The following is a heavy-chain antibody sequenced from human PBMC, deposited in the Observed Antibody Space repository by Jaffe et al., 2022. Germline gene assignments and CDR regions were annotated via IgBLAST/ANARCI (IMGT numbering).Heavy chain of an antibody. J-gene: IGHJ2*01. CDR2: IIPILGIA. Sequence: QVQLVQSGAEVKKPGSSVKVSCKASGGTFSSYTISWVRQAPGQGLEWMGRIIPILGIANYAQKFQGRVTITADKSTSTAYMELSSLRSEDTAVYYCARSLRYGDYDYWYFDLWGRGTLVTVSS. D-gene: IGHD4-17*01. V-gene: IGHV1-69*02. CDR3: ARSLRYGDYDYWYFDL. CDR1: GGTFSSYT.